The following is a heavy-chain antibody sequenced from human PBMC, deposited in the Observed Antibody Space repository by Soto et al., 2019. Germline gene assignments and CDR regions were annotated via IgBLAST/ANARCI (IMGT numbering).Heavy chain of an antibody. V-gene: IGHV1-8*01. CDR3: ARERSAAGAGWFDP. CDR2: MNPNSGNT. Sequence: QVQLVQSGAEVKKPGASVKVSCKASGYTFTSYDINWVRQATGQGLEWMGWMNPNSGNTDYAQKFQGRVTMTRNTSRSTAYMELSSLRSEDTDVYYFARERSAAGAGWFDPWGQGTLVTVSS. CDR1: GYTFTSYD. D-gene: IGHD6-13*01. J-gene: IGHJ5*02.